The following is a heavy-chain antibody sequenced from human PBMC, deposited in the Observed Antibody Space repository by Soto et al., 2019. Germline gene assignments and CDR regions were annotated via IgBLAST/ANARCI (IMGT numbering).Heavy chain of an antibody. D-gene: IGHD1-20*01. J-gene: IGHJ6*02. CDR2: ISWNSGSI. CDR1: GFTFDDYA. V-gene: IGHV3-9*01. CDR3: AKDITGTPYYGMDG. Sequence: SLRLSCAASGFTFDDYAMHWVRQAPGKGLEWVSGISWNSGSIGYADSVKGRFTISRDNAKNSLYLQMNSLRAEDTALYYCAKDITGTPYYGMDGWGQGTTVTVSS.